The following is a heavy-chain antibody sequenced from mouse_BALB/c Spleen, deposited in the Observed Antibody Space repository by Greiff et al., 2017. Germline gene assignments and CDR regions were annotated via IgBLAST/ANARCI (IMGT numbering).Heavy chain of an antibody. V-gene: IGHV14-3*02. J-gene: IGHJ2*01. CDR1: GFNIKDTY. D-gene: IGHD2-2*01. CDR2: IDPANGNT. CDR3: ARFGYDHYFDY. Sequence: VQLQQSGAELVKPGASVKLSCTASGFNIKDTYLHWVKQRPEQGLEWIGRIDPANGNTKYDPKFQGKATITADTSSNTAYLQLSSLTSEDTAVYYCARFGYDHYFDYWGQGTTLTVSS.